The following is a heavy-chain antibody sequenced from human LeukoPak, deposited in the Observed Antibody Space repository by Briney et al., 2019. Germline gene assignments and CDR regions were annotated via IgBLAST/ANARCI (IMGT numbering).Heavy chain of an antibody. CDR2: IYHSGST. V-gene: IGHV4-38-2*01. Sequence: PSETLSLTCAVSGYSISSGYYWGWIRQPPGKGLEWIGSIYHSGSTYYNPSLKSRVTISVDTSKNQFSLKLSSVTAADTAVYYCARGGSSWIRYFDWFPDYWGQGTLVTVSS. CDR3: ARGGSSWIRYFDWFPDY. D-gene: IGHD3-9*01. CDR1: GYSISSGYY. J-gene: IGHJ4*02.